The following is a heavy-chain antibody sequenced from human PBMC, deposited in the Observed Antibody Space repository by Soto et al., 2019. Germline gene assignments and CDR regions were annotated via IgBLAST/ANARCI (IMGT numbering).Heavy chain of an antibody. D-gene: IGHD1-1*01. Sequence: QVQLVQSGAEVKKPGSSVKVSCKASGGTFSSYTISWVRQAPGQGLEWMGRIIPILGIANYAQKFQGRVTITADKSTSTAYMEVSRLRSEDTAVYYCARTELEPSYYYCYMDVWGKGTTVTVSS. CDR1: GGTFSSYT. J-gene: IGHJ6*03. V-gene: IGHV1-69*02. CDR2: IIPILGIA. CDR3: ARTELEPSYYYCYMDV.